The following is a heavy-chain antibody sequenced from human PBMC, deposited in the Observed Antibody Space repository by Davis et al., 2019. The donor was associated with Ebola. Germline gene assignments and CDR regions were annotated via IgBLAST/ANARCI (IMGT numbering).Heavy chain of an antibody. J-gene: IGHJ4*02. CDR3: ARVGRNFDWLFPDTFDY. V-gene: IGHV3-7*01. Sequence: PGGSLRLSCAASGFTFSSYWMSWVRQLPGKGLEWVANIKKDGSEKYYVGSVKGRFIISRDNAKSSVYLQMNSLRAEETAVYYCARVGRNFDWLFPDTFDYWGQGTLVTVSS. CDR2: IKKDGSEK. CDR1: GFTFSSYW. D-gene: IGHD3-9*01.